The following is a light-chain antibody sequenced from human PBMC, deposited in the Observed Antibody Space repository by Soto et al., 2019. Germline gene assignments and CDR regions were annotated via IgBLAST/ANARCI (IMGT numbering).Light chain of an antibody. V-gene: IGKV3-20*01. CDR3: QHYANSPIT. Sequence: EIVLTQSPGTLSLSPGEGATLSCRASQSVSSSYLAWYQQTPGQAPMLLIYGASRAAAGIPDRFSGSGCGTVSLPISSRLSADDAAFYCCQHYANSPITFGPGTKVDIK. J-gene: IGKJ3*01. CDR1: QSVSSSY. CDR2: GAS.